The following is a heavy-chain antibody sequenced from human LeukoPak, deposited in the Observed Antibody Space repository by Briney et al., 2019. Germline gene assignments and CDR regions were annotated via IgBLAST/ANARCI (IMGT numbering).Heavy chain of an antibody. Sequence: GGSLRLSCAASGFTFNNYAMSWVRQAPGKGLGWVSSISGSSTYIYYADSVKGRFTISRDNAKNSLYLQMNSLRAEDTAVYFCARDVYCGGDCHQPYFDYWGQGTLVTVSS. CDR1: GFTFNNYA. CDR2: ISGSSTYI. V-gene: IGHV3-21*01. J-gene: IGHJ4*02. D-gene: IGHD2-21*02. CDR3: ARDVYCGGDCHQPYFDY.